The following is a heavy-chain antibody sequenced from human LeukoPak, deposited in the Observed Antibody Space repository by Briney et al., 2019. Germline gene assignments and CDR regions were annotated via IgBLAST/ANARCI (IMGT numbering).Heavy chain of an antibody. J-gene: IGHJ4*02. V-gene: IGHV3-9*01. Sequence: GGSLRLSCAASGFTFDDYAMHWVRQSPGKGLEWVSSISWNGGKIGYADSAKGRFTISRDNAKNSLYLQMNSLRAEDTAVYYCARGGDPDYWGQGTLVTVSS. CDR3: ARGGDPDY. D-gene: IGHD2-21*02. CDR2: ISWNGGKI. CDR1: GFTFDDYA.